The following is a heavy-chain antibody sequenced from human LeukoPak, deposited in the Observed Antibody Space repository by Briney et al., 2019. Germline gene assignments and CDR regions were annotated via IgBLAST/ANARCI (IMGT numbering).Heavy chain of an antibody. J-gene: IGHJ5*02. CDR1: GYTFTGYY. CDR2: INPNSGGT. CDR3: AKSGEYSSSWYEPNWFDP. Sequence: ASVKVSCKASGYTFTGYYMHWVRQAPGQGLEWMGWINPNSGGTNYAQKFQGRVTMTRDTSISTAYMELSRLRSDDTAVYYCAKSGEYSSSWYEPNWFDPWGQGTLVTVSS. V-gene: IGHV1-2*02. D-gene: IGHD6-13*01.